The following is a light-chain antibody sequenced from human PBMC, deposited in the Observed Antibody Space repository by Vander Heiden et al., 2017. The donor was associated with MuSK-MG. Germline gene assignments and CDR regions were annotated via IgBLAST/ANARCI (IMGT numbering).Light chain of an antibody. CDR3: LQHSDWPPLT. CDR1: QSVNTY. CDR2: DAS. Sequence: EIVLTQSPATLSLSPGERATLSCRASQSVNTYVAWYQHKPGQAPRLLIYDASDRATGIPARFSGSGYGTDFTLTISSREPEDSAVYYCLQHSDWPPLTFGGGTKVEIK. V-gene: IGKV3-11*01. J-gene: IGKJ4*01.